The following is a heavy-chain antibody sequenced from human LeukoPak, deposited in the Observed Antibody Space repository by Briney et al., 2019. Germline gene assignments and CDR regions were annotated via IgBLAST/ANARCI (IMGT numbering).Heavy chain of an antibody. CDR2: INPSGGST. D-gene: IGHD6-13*01. J-gene: IGHJ4*02. V-gene: IGHV1-46*01. CDR1: GFTFSRYY. CDR3: ARDGIAAVQEDYFDY. Sequence: GASVKVSCKASGFTFSRYYMHWVRQAPGQGLEWMGIINPSGGSTSYAQKFQGRVTMTRDMSTSTVYMELSSLRSEDTAVYYCARDGIAAVQEDYFDYWGQGTLVTVSS.